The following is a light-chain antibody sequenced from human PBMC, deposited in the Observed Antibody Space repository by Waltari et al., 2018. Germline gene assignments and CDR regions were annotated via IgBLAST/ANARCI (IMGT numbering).Light chain of an antibody. Sequence: SHELTQPPSVSVSPGQTATITCSGETLSKQYVYWYQHKPGQAPVLLIYKDTERPSGIPDRFSGSSSGTSVTFTISGVQAEDEADYYCQLADSTVTYVFGPGTKVIVL. CDR2: KDT. J-gene: IGLJ1*01. V-gene: IGLV3-25*03. CDR1: TLSKQY. CDR3: QLADSTVTYV.